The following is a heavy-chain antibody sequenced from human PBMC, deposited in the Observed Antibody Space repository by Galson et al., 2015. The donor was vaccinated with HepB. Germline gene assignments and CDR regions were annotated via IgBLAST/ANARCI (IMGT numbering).Heavy chain of an antibody. V-gene: IGHV4-39*07. CDR3: ARDPVIDVLTGYTHFDY. J-gene: IGHJ4*02. CDR2: IYYSGST. Sequence: ETLSLTCTVSGGSISSSSYYWGWIRQPPGKGLEWIANIYYSGSTYYNPSLRGRVAISIDKSKNQFSLKLSSVTSADTAVYYCARDPVIDVLTGYTHFDYWGQGALVTVSS. CDR1: GGSISSSSYY. D-gene: IGHD3-9*01.